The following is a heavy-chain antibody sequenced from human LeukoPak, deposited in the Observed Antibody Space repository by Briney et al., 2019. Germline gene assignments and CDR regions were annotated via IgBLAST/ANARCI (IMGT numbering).Heavy chain of an antibody. CDR3: ARDVRSQGAVAGFDY. CDR2: TYHSGST. CDR1: GGSISSSNW. J-gene: IGHJ4*02. Sequence: SGTLSLTCAVSGGSISSSNWWSWVRQPPGKGLEWIGETYHSGSTNYNPSLKSRVTISVDKSKNQFSLKLSSVTAADTAVYYCARDVRSQGAVAGFDYWGQGTLVTVSS. V-gene: IGHV4-4*02. D-gene: IGHD6-19*01.